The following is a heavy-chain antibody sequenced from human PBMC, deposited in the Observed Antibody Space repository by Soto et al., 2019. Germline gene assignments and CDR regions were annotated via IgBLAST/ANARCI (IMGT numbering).Heavy chain of an antibody. V-gene: IGHV3-33*01. D-gene: IGHD3-3*01. CDR1: GFTFSSYG. CDR2: IWYDGSNK. J-gene: IGHJ4*02. CDR3: ARSHTIFGVVIAYFDY. Sequence: QVQLVESGGGVVQPGRSLRLSCAASGFTFSSYGMHWVRQAPGKGLEWVAVIWYDGSNKYYADSVKGRFTISRDNSKNTLYLHMNSLRAEDTAVYYCARSHTIFGVVIAYFDYWGQGTLVTVSS.